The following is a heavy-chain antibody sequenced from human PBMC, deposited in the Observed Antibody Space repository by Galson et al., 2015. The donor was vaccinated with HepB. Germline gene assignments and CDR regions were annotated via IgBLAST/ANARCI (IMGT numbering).Heavy chain of an antibody. CDR3: ARDRSGSGWYRGAFDI. D-gene: IGHD6-19*01. V-gene: IGHV3-64*01. Sequence: SLRLSCAASRFTFSSYAIDWVRQAPGKGLEYVSGISSQGVSTYYANSVKGRFTISRDNSKNTVYLQMGSLRAEDMAVYYCARDRSGSGWYRGAFDIWGQGTVVTVSS. CDR1: RFTFSSYA. CDR2: ISSQGVST. J-gene: IGHJ3*02.